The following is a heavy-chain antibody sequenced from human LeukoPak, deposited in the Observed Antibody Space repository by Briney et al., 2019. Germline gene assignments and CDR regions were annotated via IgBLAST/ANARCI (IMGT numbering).Heavy chain of an antibody. V-gene: IGHV4-38-2*02. CDR3: ARVGGTTYYYYYYMDV. Sequence: PSETLSLTCTVSGYSISSGYYWGWIRQPPGKGLEWIGSIYHSGSTYYNPSLKSRVTISVDTSKNQFSLKLSSVTAADTAVYYCARVGGTTYYYYYYMDVWGKGTTVTVSS. J-gene: IGHJ6*03. CDR2: IYHSGST. CDR1: GYSISSGYY. D-gene: IGHD1-7*01.